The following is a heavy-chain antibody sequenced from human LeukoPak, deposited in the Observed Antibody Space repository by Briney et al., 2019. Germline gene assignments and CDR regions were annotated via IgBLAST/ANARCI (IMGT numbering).Heavy chain of an antibody. J-gene: IGHJ4*02. Sequence: GGSLRLSCAASRFTFSSYGMHWVRQAPGKGLEWVSSISSIGSTIYYADSVKGRFTISRDNSKNTLYLQMNSLRAEDTAVYYCAKDRGLRYWGQGTLVTVSS. D-gene: IGHD5-18*01. V-gene: IGHV3-48*01. CDR1: RFTFSSYG. CDR3: AKDRGLRY. CDR2: ISSIGSTI.